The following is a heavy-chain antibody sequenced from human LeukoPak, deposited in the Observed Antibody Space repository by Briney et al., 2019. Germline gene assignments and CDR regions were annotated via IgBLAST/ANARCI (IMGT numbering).Heavy chain of an antibody. V-gene: IGHV3-30*18. CDR3: AKVVYYGSGSLGGFDY. CDR2: ISYDGGNK. D-gene: IGHD3-10*01. CDR1: GFTFSSYG. J-gene: IGHJ4*02. Sequence: GGSLRLSCAASGFTFSSYGMHWVRQAPGKGLEWVAVISYDGGNKYYADSVKGRFTISRDNSKNTLYLQMNSLRAEDTAVYYCAKVVYYGSGSLGGFDYWGQGTLVTVSS.